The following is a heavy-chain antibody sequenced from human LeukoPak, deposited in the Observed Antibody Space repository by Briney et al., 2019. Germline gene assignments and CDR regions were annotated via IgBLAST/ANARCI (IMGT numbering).Heavy chain of an antibody. D-gene: IGHD2-2*01. Sequence: GGSLRLSCAASGVTFSSSAMSWVRQAPGKGLEWVSAISGSGGTTHYADSVKGRFTISRDRSKNTLYLQMHSLRAEDTAVYYCAKDAFCTSTNCYASYFDYWGQGTLVTVSS. CDR1: GVTFSSSA. V-gene: IGHV3-23*01. J-gene: IGHJ4*02. CDR3: AKDAFCTSTNCYASYFDY. CDR2: ISGSGGTT.